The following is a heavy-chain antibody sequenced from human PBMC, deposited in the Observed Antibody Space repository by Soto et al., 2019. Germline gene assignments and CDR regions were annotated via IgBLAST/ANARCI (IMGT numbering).Heavy chain of an antibody. CDR1: GFTFSSYS. CDR2: ISSSSSTI. D-gene: IGHD3-22*01. CDR3: ARDHEVVILINRYYGMDV. J-gene: IGHJ6*02. V-gene: IGHV3-48*02. Sequence: GGSLRLSCAASGFTFSSYSMNWVRQAPGKGLEWVSYISSSSSTIYYADSVKGRFTISRDNAKNSLYLQMNSLRDEDTAVYYCARDHEVVILINRYYGMDVWGQGTTVTVSS.